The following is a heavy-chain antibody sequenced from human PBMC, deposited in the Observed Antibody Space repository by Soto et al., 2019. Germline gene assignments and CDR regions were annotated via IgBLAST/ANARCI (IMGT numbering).Heavy chain of an antibody. J-gene: IGHJ4*02. Sequence: SETLSLTCAVYGGSSSGYYWSWIRQPPGKGLEWIGEINHSGSTNYNPSLKSRVTISVDTSKNQFSLKLSSVTAADTAVYYCARKIYYDSSVYYYGGRGTLVTVSS. V-gene: IGHV4-34*01. CDR3: ARKIYYDSSVYYY. CDR2: INHSGST. CDR1: GGSSSGYY. D-gene: IGHD3-22*01.